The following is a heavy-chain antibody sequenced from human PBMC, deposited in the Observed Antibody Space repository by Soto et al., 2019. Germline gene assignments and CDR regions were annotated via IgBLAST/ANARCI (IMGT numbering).Heavy chain of an antibody. CDR1: GFTFSSYW. J-gene: IGHJ3*02. Sequence: GGSLRLSCAASGFTFSSYWMHWVRQAPGKGLVWVSRINSDGSSTSYADSVKGRFTISRDNAKNTLYLQMNSLRAEDTAVYYCATSAAAAGSFDIWGQGKMVTGSS. V-gene: IGHV3-74*01. CDR2: INSDGSST. CDR3: ATSAAAAGSFDI. D-gene: IGHD6-13*01.